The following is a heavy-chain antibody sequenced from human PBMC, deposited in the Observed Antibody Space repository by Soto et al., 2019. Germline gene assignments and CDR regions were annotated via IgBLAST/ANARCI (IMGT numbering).Heavy chain of an antibody. Sequence: ASVKVSCKASGYTFTSYGISWVRQAPGQGLEWMGWISAYNGNTDYAQKLQGRVTMTTDTSTSTAYMELRSLRSDDTAVYYCARVYDILTGYYAIYYGVDVWGQGTTVTVSS. V-gene: IGHV1-18*01. D-gene: IGHD3-9*01. CDR3: ARVYDILTGYYAIYYGVDV. CDR2: ISAYNGNT. J-gene: IGHJ6*02. CDR1: GYTFTSYG.